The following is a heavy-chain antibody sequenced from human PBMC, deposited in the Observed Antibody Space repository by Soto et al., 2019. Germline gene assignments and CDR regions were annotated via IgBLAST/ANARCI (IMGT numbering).Heavy chain of an antibody. J-gene: IGHJ4*02. CDR1: GYSFATSG. V-gene: IGHV1-18*01. CDR2: ISAYNGNT. CDR3: AILSSGYPIDY. Sequence: ASVKVSCKASGYSFATSGISWVRQAPGQGLEWMGWISAYNGNTNYEQKLQDRVTMTTDTSTSTAYLELRSLRSDDTAVYYCAILSSGYPIDYWGQGTLVTVS. D-gene: IGHD3-22*01.